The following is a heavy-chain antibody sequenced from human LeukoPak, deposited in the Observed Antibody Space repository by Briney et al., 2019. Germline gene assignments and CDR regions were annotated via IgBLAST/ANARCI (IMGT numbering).Heavy chain of an antibody. J-gene: IGHJ4*02. Sequence: PSETLSLTCAVYGGSFSGYYWSWIRQPPGKGLEWIGEINHSGSTNYNPSPKSRVTISVDTSKNQFSLKLSSVTAADTAVYYCARAPYNWNYVTGVDYWGQGTLVTVSS. CDR1: GGSFSGYY. CDR2: INHSGST. V-gene: IGHV4-34*01. D-gene: IGHD1-7*01. CDR3: ARAPYNWNYVTGVDY.